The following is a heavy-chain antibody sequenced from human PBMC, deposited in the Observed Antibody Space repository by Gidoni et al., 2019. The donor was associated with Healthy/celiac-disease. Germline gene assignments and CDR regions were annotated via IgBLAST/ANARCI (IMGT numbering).Heavy chain of an antibody. D-gene: IGHD3-22*01. V-gene: IGHV3-11*01. CDR2: ISSSGSTI. CDR3: ARDAFYYYDSSGHDAFDI. CDR1: GVTFSDYY. Sequence: QVQLVESGGGLVKPGGSLRLSCAASGVTFSDYYMSWIRQAPGKGLEWVSSISSSGSTISYADSVKGRFTISRDNAKNSLYLQMNSLRAEDTAVYYCARDAFYYYDSSGHDAFDIWGQGTMVTVSS. J-gene: IGHJ3*02.